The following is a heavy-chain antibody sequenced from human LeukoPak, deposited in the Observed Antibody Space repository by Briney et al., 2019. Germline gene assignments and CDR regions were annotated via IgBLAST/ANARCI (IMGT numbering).Heavy chain of an antibody. V-gene: IGHV3-21*01. CDR1: GFTFSSYS. Sequence: GGSLRLSCAASGFTFSSYSMNWVRQAPGKGLEWVSSISSSSSYIYYADSVKGRFTISRDNAKNSLYLQMNSLRAEDTAVYYCARYSSSTGGASYYLDYWGHGTLVTVSS. D-gene: IGHD6-6*01. J-gene: IGHJ4*01. CDR3: ARYSSSTGGASYYLDY. CDR2: ISSSSSYI.